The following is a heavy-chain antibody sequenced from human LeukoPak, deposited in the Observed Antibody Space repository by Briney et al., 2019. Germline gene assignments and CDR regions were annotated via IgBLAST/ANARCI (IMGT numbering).Heavy chain of an antibody. Sequence: PGGSLRLSCAASGFTFSSYAMNWVRQAPGKGLEWVANIKQDGSERNYVDSVKGRFTISRDNAKNSLYLQMNSLRAKDTAVYYCARDPPSFQHWGQGTLVTVSS. CDR1: GFTFSSYA. CDR2: IKQDGSER. CDR3: ARDPPSFQH. J-gene: IGHJ1*01. V-gene: IGHV3-7*01.